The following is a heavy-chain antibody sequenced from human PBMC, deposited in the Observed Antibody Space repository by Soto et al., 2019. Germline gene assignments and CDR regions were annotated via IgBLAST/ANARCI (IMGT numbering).Heavy chain of an antibody. D-gene: IGHD2-15*01. V-gene: IGHV3-23*01. Sequence: EVQLLESGGGLIQPGGSLRLSCAASGFPFSTYEMTWARQSPGKGLEWVAFITSSGGPTYYADSVRGRFTISRDNSKNPLYLQRAGRGVEATARYTGVKGGWLAAWGQGPRVTVSS. J-gene: IGHJ5*02. CDR3: VKGGWLAA. CDR1: GFPFSTYE. CDR2: ITSSGGPT.